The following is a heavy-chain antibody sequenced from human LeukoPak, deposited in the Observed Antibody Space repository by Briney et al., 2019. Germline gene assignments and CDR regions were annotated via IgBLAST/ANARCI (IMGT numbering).Heavy chain of an antibody. J-gene: IGHJ3*02. CDR1: GFTFDDYA. Sequence: GGSLRLSCAASGFTFDDYAMHWVRQAPGKGLEWVSGINWNSGSIGYADSVKGRFTISRDNAKNSLYLQMNSLRAEDTALYYCAKDRYSGLDAFDIWGQGAMVTVSS. D-gene: IGHD5-12*01. CDR3: AKDRYSGLDAFDI. CDR2: INWNSGSI. V-gene: IGHV3-9*01.